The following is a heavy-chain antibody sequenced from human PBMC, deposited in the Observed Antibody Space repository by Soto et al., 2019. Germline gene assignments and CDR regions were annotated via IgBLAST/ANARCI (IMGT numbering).Heavy chain of an antibody. V-gene: IGHV3-72*01. CDR2: TRNKAKSFTT. J-gene: IGHJ4*02. CDR3: ARVSGSTEGYTYAD. D-gene: IGHD5-18*01. Sequence: GGSLRLSCAASGFTFSDLYMDWVRRAPGKGLEWVGRTRNKAKSFTTEYAASVKGRFTVSRDDSKKSLYLQMNSLKTEDTAVYYCARVSGSTEGYTYADWGQGTLVTVSS. CDR1: GFTFSDLY.